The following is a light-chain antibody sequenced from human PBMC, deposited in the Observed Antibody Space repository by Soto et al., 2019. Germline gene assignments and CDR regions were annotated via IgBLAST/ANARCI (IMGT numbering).Light chain of an antibody. CDR3: QQFNNYPL. CDR2: DAS. V-gene: IGKV1D-13*01. J-gene: IGKJ5*01. CDR1: QDISTH. Sequence: AIQLTQSPSSLSASVGDRVTISCRASQDISTHLAWFAQKPGRAPQLLIYDASSLESGVPSRFSGSGSGTDFTLTISSLQPEDFATYYCQQFNNYPLFGQGTRLEI.